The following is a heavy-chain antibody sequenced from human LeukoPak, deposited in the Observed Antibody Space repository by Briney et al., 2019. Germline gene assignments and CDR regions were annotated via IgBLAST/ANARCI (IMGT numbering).Heavy chain of an antibody. V-gene: IGHV1-18*01. CDR2: ISPYNGNT. J-gene: IGHJ4*02. CDR1: GYTFTSYG. CDR3: ARLYTHYDSSGYYYEDY. Sequence: ASVKVSCKASGYTFTSYGIHWVRQAPGQGLEWMGWISPYNGNTDYAQKLQGRVTMTTDTSTSTAYMELSSLRSEDTAVYYCARLYTHYDSSGYYYEDYWGQGTLVTVSS. D-gene: IGHD3-22*01.